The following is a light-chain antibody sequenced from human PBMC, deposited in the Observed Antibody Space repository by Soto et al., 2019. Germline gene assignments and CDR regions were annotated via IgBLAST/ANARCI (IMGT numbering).Light chain of an antibody. CDR3: QSYNTVPPT. CDR2: AAS. J-gene: IGKJ1*01. V-gene: IGKV1-27*01. CDR1: QDITPF. Sequence: DIQMTQSPSSLSASVGDRVTITCRASQDITPFLAWYQQKPGEVPKLLIYAASTLQSRVPPRFSGTGAGTDFTLTISGLQPEDFATYYCQSYNTVPPTFGQVTKVDIK.